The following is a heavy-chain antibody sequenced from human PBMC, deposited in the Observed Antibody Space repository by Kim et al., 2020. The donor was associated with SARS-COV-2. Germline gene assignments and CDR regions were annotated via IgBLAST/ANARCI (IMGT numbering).Heavy chain of an antibody. CDR2: IIPIFGTA. CDR1: GGTFSSYA. V-gene: IGHV1-69*13. D-gene: IGHD6-13*01. Sequence: SVKVSCKASGGTFSSYAISWVRQAPGQGLEWMGGIIPIFGTANYAQKFQGRVTITADESTSTAYMELSSLRSEDTAVYYCARGGLVQQPSFYGMDVWGQGTTVTVSS. J-gene: IGHJ6*02. CDR3: ARGGLVQQPSFYGMDV.